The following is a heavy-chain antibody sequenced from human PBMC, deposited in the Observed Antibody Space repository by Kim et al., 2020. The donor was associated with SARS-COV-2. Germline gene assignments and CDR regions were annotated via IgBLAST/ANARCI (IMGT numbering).Heavy chain of an antibody. CDR1: GYTFTSYY. Sequence: ASVKVSCKASGYTFTSYYMHWVRQAPGQGLEWMGIINPSGGSTSYAQKFQGRVTMTRDTSTSTVYMELSSLRSEDTAVYYCARARLWFGELKDIYYYYGMDVWGQGTTVTVSS. J-gene: IGHJ6*02. D-gene: IGHD3-10*01. CDR2: INPSGGST. V-gene: IGHV1-46*01. CDR3: ARARLWFGELKDIYYYYGMDV.